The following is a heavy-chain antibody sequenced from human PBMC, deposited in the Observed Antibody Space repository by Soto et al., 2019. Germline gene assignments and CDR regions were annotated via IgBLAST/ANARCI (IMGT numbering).Heavy chain of an antibody. V-gene: IGHV3-23*01. D-gene: IGHD3-3*01. CDR2: ISGSGGNT. J-gene: IGHJ4*02. Sequence: PGGSLRLSCAAPGFTFSNYVMAWVRQAPGKGLEWVPAISGSGGNTYYADPVKGRFTISRDNSKNTLYLQMSGLRAEDAAIYFCAKTGYSFWSGSYHWGKGALVTVPS. CDR3: AKTGYSFWSGSYH. CDR1: GFTFSNYV.